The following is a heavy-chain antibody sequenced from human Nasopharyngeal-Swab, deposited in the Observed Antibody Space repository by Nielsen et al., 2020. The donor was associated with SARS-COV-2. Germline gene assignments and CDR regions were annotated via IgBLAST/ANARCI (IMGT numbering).Heavy chain of an antibody. Sequence: WARHAPGQGSGWLGWINPNSGGTNYAQKFQGWVTMTRDTSISTAYMELSRLRSDDTAVYYCARGGPGYCSSTSCYGNWFDPWGQGTLVTVSS. D-gene: IGHD2-2*01. CDR3: ARGGPGYCSSTSCYGNWFDP. J-gene: IGHJ5*02. CDR2: INPNSGGT. V-gene: IGHV1-2*04.